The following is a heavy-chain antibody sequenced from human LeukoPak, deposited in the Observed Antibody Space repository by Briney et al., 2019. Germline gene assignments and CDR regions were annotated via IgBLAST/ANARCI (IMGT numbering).Heavy chain of an antibody. CDR2: ISYDGSNK. CDR3: AKVKDDGYLKNYLDY. J-gene: IGHJ4*02. V-gene: IGHV3-30*18. Sequence: QTGGSLRLSCAASGFTFSNYGMHWVRQAPGKGLERVAVISYDGSNKYYADSVKGRFTISRDKSKNTLYLQMNSLRAEDTAMYYCAKVKDDGYLKNYLDYWSQGTLVTVSS. CDR1: GFTFSNYG. D-gene: IGHD3-16*02.